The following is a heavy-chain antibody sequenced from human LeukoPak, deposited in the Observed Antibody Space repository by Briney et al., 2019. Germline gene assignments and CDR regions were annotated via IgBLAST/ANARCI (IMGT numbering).Heavy chain of an antibody. J-gene: IGHJ4*02. CDR3: ARAGPSSSWHQFDY. D-gene: IGHD6-13*01. CDR2: IYSGGRT. Sequence: GGSLRLSCGVSGFTLSSYGMNWVREAPGKGLEWGSDIYSGGRTYYADSVKGRFTISRDNSKNTLYLQMNRLRAEDTAVYYCARAGPSSSWHQFDYWGQGTLVTVSS. CDR1: GFTLSSYG. V-gene: IGHV3-66*01.